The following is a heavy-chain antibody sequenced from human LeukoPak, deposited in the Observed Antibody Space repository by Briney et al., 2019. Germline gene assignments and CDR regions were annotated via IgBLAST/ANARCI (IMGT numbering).Heavy chain of an antibody. CDR2: INHSGST. CDR3: ARGRSYSYGPRFYYYYYMDG. D-gene: IGHD5-18*01. CDR1: GGSFSGYY. J-gene: IGHJ6*03. V-gene: IGHV4-34*01. Sequence: PSETLSLTCAVYGGSFSGYYWSWIRQPPGKGLEWIGEINHSGSTNYNPSLKSRVTILVDTSKNQFSLKLSSVAAADTAVYYCARGRSYSYGPRFYYYYYMDGWGKGTTVTVSS.